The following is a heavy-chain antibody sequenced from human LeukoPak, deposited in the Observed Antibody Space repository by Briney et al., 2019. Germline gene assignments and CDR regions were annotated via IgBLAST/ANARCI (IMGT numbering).Heavy chain of an antibody. J-gene: IGHJ4*02. Sequence: PGGSLRLSCAASGLTFSGYWMDWVRQAPGKGREWVANINQDGSGKNYVDSVRGRFIISRGNAENSLYLQLNSLRAEDTAAYYCARDAFGTGSNWGQGTLVTVSS. CDR3: ARDAFGTGSN. CDR1: GLTFSGYW. D-gene: IGHD3-16*01. CDR2: INQDGSGK. V-gene: IGHV3-7*03.